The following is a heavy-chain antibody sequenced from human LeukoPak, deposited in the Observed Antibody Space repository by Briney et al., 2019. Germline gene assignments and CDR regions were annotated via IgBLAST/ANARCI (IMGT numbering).Heavy chain of an antibody. CDR3: ASTPYDFWSGSIQYYFDY. V-gene: IGHV4-61*05. CDR2: IYYSGST. CDR1: GGSISSSSYY. D-gene: IGHD3/OR15-3a*01. Sequence: PSETLSLTCTVPGGSISSSSYYWGWIRQPPGKGLEWIGYIYYSGSTNYNPSLKSRVTISVDTSKNQFSLKLSSVTAADTAVYYCASTPYDFWSGSIQYYFDYWGQGTLVTVSS. J-gene: IGHJ4*02.